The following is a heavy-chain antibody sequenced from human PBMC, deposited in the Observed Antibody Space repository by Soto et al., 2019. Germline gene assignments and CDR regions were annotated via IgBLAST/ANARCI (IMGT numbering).Heavy chain of an antibody. J-gene: IGHJ3*02. D-gene: IGHD4-4*01. CDR2: INHSGST. CDR3: ARDSARRGACDI. V-gene: IGHV4-34*01. Sequence: SETLALTCAFCEGCFSVYDLSWIRKSPGEGLEWIGEINHSGSTNYNPSLKSRVTMSVDASKNQFSLKLSSVTAADTAVYYCARDSARRGACDIGGQGTTGTV. CDR1: EGCFSVYD.